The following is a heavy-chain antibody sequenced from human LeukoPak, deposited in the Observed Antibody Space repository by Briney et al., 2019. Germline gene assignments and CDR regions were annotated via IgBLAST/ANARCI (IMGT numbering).Heavy chain of an antibody. D-gene: IGHD6-19*01. CDR1: GGSTSGYY. J-gene: IGHJ4*02. CDR3: ARGWDGIAVAGSFDY. CDR2: IYYSGST. Sequence: SETLSLTCTVSGGSTSGYYWSWIRQPPGKGLEWIGDIYYSGSTNYNPSLTSRVTMSVDTSKNQFSLKLNSVTAADTAVYYCARGWDGIAVAGSFDYWGQGTLVTVSS. V-gene: IGHV4-59*01.